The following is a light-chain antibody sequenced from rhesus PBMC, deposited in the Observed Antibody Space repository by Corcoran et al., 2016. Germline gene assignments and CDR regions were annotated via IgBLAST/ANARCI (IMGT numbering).Light chain of an antibody. J-gene: IGKJ2*01. V-gene: IGKV3-24*04. Sequence: ETVVTQSPATLSLSPGERATLSCRASPSVGSYLAWYQQKPRPAPRLLIYGASSRATGIPDRFSGSGSGTDLPLTISSLEPEDVGVYYCQQSSNLYSFGQGTKVEIK. CDR1: PSVGSY. CDR3: QQSSNLYS. CDR2: GAS.